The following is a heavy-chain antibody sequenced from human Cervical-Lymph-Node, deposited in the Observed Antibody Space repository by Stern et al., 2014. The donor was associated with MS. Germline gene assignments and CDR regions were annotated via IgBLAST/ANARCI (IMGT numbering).Heavy chain of an antibody. CDR3: ASQSPIAVADYYGMDV. CDR1: GYTFTSYY. V-gene: IGHV1-46*01. Sequence: VQLVQSGAEVKKPGASVKVSCKASGYTFTSYYMHWVRQAPGQGLEWMGIINPSGGRTSYAQKFQGRVTMTRDTSTSTVYMELSSLRSEDTAVYYCASQSPIAVADYYGMDVWGQGTTVTVSS. J-gene: IGHJ6*02. D-gene: IGHD6-19*01. CDR2: INPSGGRT.